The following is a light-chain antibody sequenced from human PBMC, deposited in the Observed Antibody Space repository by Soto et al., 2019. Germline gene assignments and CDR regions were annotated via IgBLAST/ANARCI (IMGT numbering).Light chain of an antibody. J-gene: IGLJ2*01. CDR1: SSNIGAGYD. Sequence: QSVLTQPPSVSGAPGQRVTISCTGSSSNIGAGYDVHWYQQRPGTAPKLLIFGNINRPSGVPDRFSGSKSGTSGTLDITGLQTGDEADYYCATWDYSLTGEVFGGGTKLTVL. CDR3: ATWDYSLTGEV. CDR2: GNI. V-gene: IGLV1-40*01.